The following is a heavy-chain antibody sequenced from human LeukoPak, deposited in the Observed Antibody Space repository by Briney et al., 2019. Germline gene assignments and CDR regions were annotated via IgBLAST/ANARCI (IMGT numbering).Heavy chain of an antibody. D-gene: IGHD1-26*01. CDR3: ASQSGSYSVVFAFDI. CDR1: GYRFTSYW. Sequence: GESLKISCKGSGYRFTSYWIGWVRPMPGKGLEWMGIIYPGDSDTRYSPSFQGQVTISADKSISTAYLQWSSLKASDTAMYYCASQSGSYSVVFAFDIWGQGTMVTVSS. J-gene: IGHJ3*02. CDR2: IYPGDSDT. V-gene: IGHV5-51*01.